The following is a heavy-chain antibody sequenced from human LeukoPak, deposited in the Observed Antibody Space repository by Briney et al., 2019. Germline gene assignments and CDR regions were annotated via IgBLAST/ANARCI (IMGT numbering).Heavy chain of an antibody. CDR1: GFTFNNYA. D-gene: IGHD1-14*01. J-gene: IGHJ5*02. V-gene: IGHV3-33*01. CDR2: IWYDGSNK. Sequence: GGSLRLSCAASGFTFNNYAMHWVRQAPGKGLEWVTTIWYDGSNKYYGDSVKGRFTISGDNSKSTLYLQMNSLRAEDTAVYYCARDKGNHPYNWFDPWGQGTLVTVSS. CDR3: ARDKGNHPYNWFDP.